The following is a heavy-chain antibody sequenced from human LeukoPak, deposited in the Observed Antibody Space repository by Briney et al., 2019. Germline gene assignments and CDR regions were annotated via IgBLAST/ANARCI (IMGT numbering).Heavy chain of an antibody. J-gene: IGHJ4*02. Sequence: SETLSLTCTVSGGSISSYYWSWIRQPPGKGLEWIGYIYYSGSTNYNPSLKSRVTISVDTSKNQFSLKLSSVTAADTAVYYCAKYVLMGPTRAFDSWGQGSLVTVSS. D-gene: IGHD1-26*01. CDR3: AKYVLMGPTRAFDS. CDR1: GGSISSYY. CDR2: IYYSGST. V-gene: IGHV4-59*01.